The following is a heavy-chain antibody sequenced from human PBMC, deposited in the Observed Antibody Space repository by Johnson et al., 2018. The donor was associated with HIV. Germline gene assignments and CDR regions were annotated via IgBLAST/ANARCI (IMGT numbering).Heavy chain of an antibody. J-gene: IGHJ3*02. Sequence: QVKLVESGGGLVQPGGSLRLSCAASGFTFSSYAMHWVRQAPGKGLEYVSAISSNGGSTYYANSVEDRFTISRDNSKNTLYLQMNSLRAEDTAVYYCAREWTYYYDRGGAFDIWGQGTMVTVSS. CDR1: GFTFSSYA. V-gene: IGHV3-64*04. D-gene: IGHD3-22*01. CDR3: AREWTYYYDRGGAFDI. CDR2: ISSNGGST.